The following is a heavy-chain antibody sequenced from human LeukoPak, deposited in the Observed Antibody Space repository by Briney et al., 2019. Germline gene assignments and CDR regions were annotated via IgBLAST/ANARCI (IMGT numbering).Heavy chain of an antibody. CDR2: MNPNSGNT. J-gene: IGHJ3*02. V-gene: IGHV1-8*01. CDR3: ASPYDYGDYGADAFDI. Sequence: ASVKVSCKASGYTFTSYDINWVRQAPGQGLEWMGWMNPNSGNTGYAQKFQGRVTMTRNTSISTAYMELSSLRSEDTAVYYCASPYDYGDYGADAFDIWGQGTMVTVSS. D-gene: IGHD4-17*01. CDR1: GYTFTSYD.